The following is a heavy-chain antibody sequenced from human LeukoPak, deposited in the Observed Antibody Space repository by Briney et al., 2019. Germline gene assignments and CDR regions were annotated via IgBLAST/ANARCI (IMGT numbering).Heavy chain of an antibody. CDR1: GFTFSSYA. J-gene: IGHJ4*02. CDR3: ARAMAVVYSYGKQDY. V-gene: IGHV3-23*01. Sequence: PGGSLRLSCAASGFTFSSYAMNWVRRAPGKGLEWVSSITASGGNTYYADSVKGRFTISRDNSKNTLYLQMNSLRAEDTAVYYCARAMAVVYSYGKQDYWGQGTLVTVSS. D-gene: IGHD5-18*01. CDR2: ITASGGNT.